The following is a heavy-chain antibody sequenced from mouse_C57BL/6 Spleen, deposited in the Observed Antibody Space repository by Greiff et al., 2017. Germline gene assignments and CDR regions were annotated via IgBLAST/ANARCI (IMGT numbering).Heavy chain of an antibody. J-gene: IGHJ4*01. CDR2: ISDGGSYT. CDR1: GFTFSSYA. D-gene: IGHD2-3*01. Sequence: EVQGVESGGGLVKPGGSLKLSCAASGFTFSSYAMSWVRQTPEKRLEWVATISDGGSYTYYPDNVKGRFTISRDNAKNNLYLQMSHLKSEDTAMYYCAREIYDGYYSYAMDYWGQGTSVTVSS. CDR3: AREIYDGYYSYAMDY. V-gene: IGHV5-4*01.